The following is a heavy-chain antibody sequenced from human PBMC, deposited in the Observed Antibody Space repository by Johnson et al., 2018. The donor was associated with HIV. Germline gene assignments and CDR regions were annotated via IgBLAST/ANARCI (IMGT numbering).Heavy chain of an antibody. J-gene: IGHJ3*01. CDR2: IGFDGTKS. Sequence: QVQLVESGGGVVQPGGSLRLSCAESGFTFSSYGMHWVRQAPGKGLEWVAFIGFDGTKSYYADSLKGRFTISRDNSKNMLDLQMNSLRAGDAAVYYCARDYRGRTVDAFDVWGQGTLVIVSS. V-gene: IGHV3-30*02. D-gene: IGHD3-16*02. CDR3: ARDYRGRTVDAFDV. CDR1: GFTFSSYG.